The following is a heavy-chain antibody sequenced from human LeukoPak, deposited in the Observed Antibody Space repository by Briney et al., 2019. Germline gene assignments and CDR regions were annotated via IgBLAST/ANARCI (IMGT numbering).Heavy chain of an antibody. Sequence: SETLSLTCAVSGGSISSGDYSWSWIRQPPGKGLEWIGYIYHSGRTYYNPSLKSRVTISIDRSKNQFSLKLSSVTAADTAVYYCARNLLWFGEAYFDYWGQGTLVTVSS. CDR1: GGSISSGDYS. D-gene: IGHD3-10*01. CDR3: ARNLLWFGEAYFDY. J-gene: IGHJ4*02. V-gene: IGHV4-30-2*01. CDR2: IYHSGRT.